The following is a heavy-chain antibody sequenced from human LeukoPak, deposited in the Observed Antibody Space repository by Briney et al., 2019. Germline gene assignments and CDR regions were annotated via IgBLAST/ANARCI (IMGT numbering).Heavy chain of an antibody. CDR1: GGSISSGGYS. CDR2: IYHSGST. V-gene: IGHV4-30-2*01. Sequence: PSETLSLTCAVSGGSISSGGYSWSWIRQPPGKGLEWIGYIYHSGSTYYNPSLKSRVTISVDRSKNQFSLRLTSVTAADTAVYFCARVVAAATYYFDYWGQGTLVTVSS. J-gene: IGHJ4*02. CDR3: ARVVAAATYYFDY. D-gene: IGHD6-13*01.